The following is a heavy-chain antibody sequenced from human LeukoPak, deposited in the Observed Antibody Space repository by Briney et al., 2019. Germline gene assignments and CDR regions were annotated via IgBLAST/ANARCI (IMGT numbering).Heavy chain of an antibody. CDR1: GFIFSNYA. J-gene: IGHJ4*02. Sequence: GGSLRLSCAGSGFIFSNYAMTWVRQAPGKGLEWVSSVSGSGRNTFYPDSVEGRFTISRDNSKNTVYLQMNSLRADDTAVYYCAKETYGSGKTIYFDYWGQGTLVIVSS. CDR3: AKETYGSGKTIYFDY. V-gene: IGHV3-23*01. D-gene: IGHD3-10*01. CDR2: VSGSGRNT.